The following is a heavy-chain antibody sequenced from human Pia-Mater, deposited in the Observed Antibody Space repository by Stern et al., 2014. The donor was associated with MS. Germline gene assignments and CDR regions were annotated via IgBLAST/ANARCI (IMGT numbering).Heavy chain of an antibody. CDR1: GYSFTIYY. Sequence: EVQLVESGAEVKKPGESLKISCKLSGYSFTIYYIAWVRQMPGKGLEWLGVIYPYDSATTYSPSLQGQVTISPDTLITTSSLQRGSLRASDTAMYYCARHVQGFDYWGQGTLVTVSS. V-gene: IGHV5-51*04. CDR2: IYPYDSAT. CDR3: ARHVQGFDY. J-gene: IGHJ4*02.